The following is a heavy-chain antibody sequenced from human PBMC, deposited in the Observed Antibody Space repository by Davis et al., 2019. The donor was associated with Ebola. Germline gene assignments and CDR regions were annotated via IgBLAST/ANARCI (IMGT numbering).Heavy chain of an antibody. CDR3: AKYVVAATPEDINWFDP. Sequence: PGGSLRLSCAASGFTFSSYAMSSVRHAPGKGLLWVSRINIDGSSTIYADSVKGRFTISRDNAKNTLYLQMNSLRAEDTAVYYCAKYVVAATPEDINWFDPWGQGTLVTVSS. J-gene: IGHJ5*02. CDR1: GFTFSSYA. D-gene: IGHD2-15*01. V-gene: IGHV3-74*01. CDR2: INIDGSST.